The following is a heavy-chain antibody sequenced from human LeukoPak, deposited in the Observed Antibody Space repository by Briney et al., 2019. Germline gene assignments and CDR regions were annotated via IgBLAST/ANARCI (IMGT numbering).Heavy chain of an antibody. V-gene: IGHV5-51*01. D-gene: IGHD6-19*01. J-gene: IGHJ4*02. CDR1: GYRFTTYW. Sequence: GDSLNTSCKGSGYRFTTYWIAWVRQMPGKGLERMGIIYPADSDTRYSPSFQGQVTISADKSISTAYLQWSSLKASDTAIYYCARQLSSDDPLDDWGQGTLVTVSS. CDR2: IYPADSDT. CDR3: ARQLSSDDPLDD.